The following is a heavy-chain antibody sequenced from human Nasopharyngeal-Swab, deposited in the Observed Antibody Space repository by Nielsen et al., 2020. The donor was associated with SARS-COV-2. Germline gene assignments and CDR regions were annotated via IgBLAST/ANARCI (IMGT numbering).Heavy chain of an antibody. D-gene: IGHD1-1*01. CDR1: GGSISSGDYY. CDR2: IYYSGST. V-gene: IGHV4-30-4*01. CDR3: ARGYKKNYYYYYMDV. J-gene: IGHJ6*03. Sequence: SETLSLTCTVSGGSISSGDYYWSWIRQPPGKGLEWIGYIYYSGSTYYNPSLKSRVTISVDTSKNQFSLKLSSVTAADTAVYYCARGYKKNYYYYYMDVWGKGTTVTVSS.